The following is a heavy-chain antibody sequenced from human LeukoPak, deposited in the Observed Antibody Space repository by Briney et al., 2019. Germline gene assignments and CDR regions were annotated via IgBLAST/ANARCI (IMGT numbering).Heavy chain of an antibody. V-gene: IGHV1-69*13. CDR3: ARWGYAFDI. Sequence: GASVKVSCKASGYTFTSYDINWVRQATGQGLEWMGGIIPIFGTANYAQKFQGRVTITADESTSTAYMELSSLRSEDTAVYYCARWGYAFDIWGQGTMVTVSS. CDR1: GYTFTSYD. J-gene: IGHJ3*02. CDR2: IIPIFGTA. D-gene: IGHD3-16*01.